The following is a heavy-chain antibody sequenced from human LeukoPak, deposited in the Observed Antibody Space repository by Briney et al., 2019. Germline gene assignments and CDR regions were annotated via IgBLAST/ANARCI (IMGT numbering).Heavy chain of an antibody. CDR2: IYYSGST. V-gene: IGHV4-30-4*08. CDR1: GGSISSGDYY. Sequence: PSETLSLTCTVSGGSISSGDYYWSWIRQPPGKGLEWIGYIYYSGSTYYNPSLKSRVTISVDTSKNQFSLKLSSVTAADTAVYYCARDSHVTIFGLWGQGTLVTVSS. D-gene: IGHD3-3*01. J-gene: IGHJ4*02. CDR3: ARDSHVTIFGL.